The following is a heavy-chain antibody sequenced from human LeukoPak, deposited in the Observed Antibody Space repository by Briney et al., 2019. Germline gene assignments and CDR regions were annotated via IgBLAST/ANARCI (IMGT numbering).Heavy chain of an antibody. J-gene: IGHJ4*02. CDR3: ARDRIPSVGYFDWLFFDY. CDR1: GGSISSRTYY. Sequence: PSETLSLTCTVSGGSISSRTYYWGWIRQPPGKGLEWIGTIYYSGSTYYNPSLKSRVTISVDTSKNQFSLKLSSVTAADTAVYYCARDRIPSVGYFDWLFFDYWGQGTLVTVSS. CDR2: IYYSGST. V-gene: IGHV4-39*07. D-gene: IGHD3-9*01.